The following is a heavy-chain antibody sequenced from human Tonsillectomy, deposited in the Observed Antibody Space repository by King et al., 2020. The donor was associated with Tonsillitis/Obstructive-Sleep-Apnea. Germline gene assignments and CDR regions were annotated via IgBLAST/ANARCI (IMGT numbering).Heavy chain of an antibody. CDR1: GFTFDDYA. V-gene: IGHV3-43*02. CDR2: ISGDGGGT. Sequence: VQLVESGGGVVQPGGSLRLSCAVSGFTFDDYAMHWVRQAPGKGLEWVSLISGDGGGTYYADSVKGRFTISSDNSRNSLYLQMNSLRTEDTALYYCAKIGGTTANFDYWGQGTLVTVSS. J-gene: IGHJ4*02. D-gene: IGHD4-17*01. CDR3: AKIGGTTANFDY.